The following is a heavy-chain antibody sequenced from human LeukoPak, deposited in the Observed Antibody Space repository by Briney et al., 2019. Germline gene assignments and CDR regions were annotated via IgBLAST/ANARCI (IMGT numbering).Heavy chain of an antibody. CDR1: GFPFSSYN. CDR2: ISSSSSHI. J-gene: IGHJ4*02. V-gene: IGHV3-21*01. CDR3: ARVSGLGYCSGGSCLEVGY. D-gene: IGHD2-15*01. Sequence: GGSLRLPCAASGFPFSSYNMHWVRQAPGGGVEGVSSISSSSSHIYYADSVKGRFTISRDNAKNSLYLQMNSLRAEDTAVYYCARVSGLGYCSGGSCLEVGYWGQGTLVTVSS.